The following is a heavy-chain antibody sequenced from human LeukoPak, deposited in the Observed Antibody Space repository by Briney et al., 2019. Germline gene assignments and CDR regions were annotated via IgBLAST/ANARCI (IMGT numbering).Heavy chain of an antibody. D-gene: IGHD3-3*01. CDR2: INPNSGGT. CDR3: ARVGRRITIFGVSKGAFDP. J-gene: IGHJ5*02. CDR1: GYTFTGYY. Sequence: ASVKVSCKASGYTFTGYYMHWVRQAPGQGLEWMGWINPNSGGTNYAQKFQGRVTMTWDTSISTAYMELSRLRSDDTAVYYCARVGRRITIFGVSKGAFDPWGQGTLVTVSS. V-gene: IGHV1-2*02.